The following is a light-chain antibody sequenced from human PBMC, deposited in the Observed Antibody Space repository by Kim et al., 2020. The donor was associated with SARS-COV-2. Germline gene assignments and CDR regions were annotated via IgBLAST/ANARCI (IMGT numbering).Light chain of an antibody. Sequence: PGERATLSCRASQSASSYLAWYQQKPGQAPRLLIYDASNRATGIPARFSGSGSGTDFTLTISSLEPEDFAVYYCQQRSNWPPDLTFGGGTKVDIK. CDR1: QSASSY. CDR2: DAS. CDR3: QQRSNWPPDLT. V-gene: IGKV3-11*01. J-gene: IGKJ4*01.